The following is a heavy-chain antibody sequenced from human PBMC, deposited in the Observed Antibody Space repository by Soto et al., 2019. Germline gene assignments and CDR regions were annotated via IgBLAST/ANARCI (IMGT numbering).Heavy chain of an antibody. CDR2: ISGSGGST. J-gene: IGHJ6*03. D-gene: IGHD3-3*01. V-gene: IGHV3-23*01. Sequence: EVQLLESGGGLVQPGGSLRLSCAASGFTFSSYAMSWVRQAPGKGLEWVSAISGSGGSTYYADSVKGRFTISRDNSKNTLYLQMNSLRAEDTAVYYCAKAFGYYDFWSCYSPDYYYYMDVWGKGTTVTVSS. CDR3: AKAFGYYDFWSCYSPDYYYYMDV. CDR1: GFTFSSYA.